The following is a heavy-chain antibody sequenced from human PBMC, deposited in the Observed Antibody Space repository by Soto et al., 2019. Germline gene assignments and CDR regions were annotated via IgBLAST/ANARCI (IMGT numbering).Heavy chain of an antibody. CDR3: ARVSQSNAFDI. Sequence: PAEPLSLTCTVSGGSISIGDYYWSWIRQPPGKGLEWIGYIYYSGSTYYNPSLKSRVTISVDTSKNQFSLKLSSVTAADTAVYYCARVSQSNAFDIWGQGKMVTVSS. V-gene: IGHV4-30-4*01. CDR2: IYYSGST. J-gene: IGHJ3*02. CDR1: GGSISIGDYY.